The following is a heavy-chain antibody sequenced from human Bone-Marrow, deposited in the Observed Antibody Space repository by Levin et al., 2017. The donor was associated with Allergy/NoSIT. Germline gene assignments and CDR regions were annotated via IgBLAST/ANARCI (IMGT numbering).Heavy chain of an antibody. CDR1: GFTFSTYS. CDR3: ARVRDGYNYGLSDY. J-gene: IGHJ4*02. V-gene: IGHV3-21*01. D-gene: IGHD5-24*01. CDR2: ITGSSDYL. Sequence: PGGSLRLSCAASGFTFSTYSMNWVRQAPGKGLEWVSCITGSSDYLYYADSVKGRFAISRDNAKNSLFLHMNSLRSEDTAVYYCARVRDGYNYGLSDYWGQGTLVTVSS.